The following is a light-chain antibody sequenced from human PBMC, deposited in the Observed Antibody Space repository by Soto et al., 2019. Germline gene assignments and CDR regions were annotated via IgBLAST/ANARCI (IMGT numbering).Light chain of an antibody. CDR1: NSDIGYYNF. CDR2: EVN. Sequence: QSILTQPPSASGSPGQSVTISCTGTNSDIGYYNFVSWYQQHAGKAPKLIIYEVNKRPSGIPDRFSGSKSGNTASLTVSGLQAEDGADYYCSSYADTNIYVFGTGTKVTVL. CDR3: SSYADTNIYV. J-gene: IGLJ1*01. V-gene: IGLV2-8*01.